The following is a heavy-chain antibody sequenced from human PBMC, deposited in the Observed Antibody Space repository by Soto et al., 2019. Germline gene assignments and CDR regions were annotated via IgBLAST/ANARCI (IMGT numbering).Heavy chain of an antibody. V-gene: IGHV1-18*01. CDR1: GYTFTSYG. CDR2: LSAYTGNT. Sequence: ASVKVSCKASGYTFTSYGIGWVRPAPGQGLEWRGWLSAYTGNTNYAQKLQGRVTMTTDTSTSTAYMELRSLRSDDTAVYYCARDPYYYDSSGYAFYFDYWGQGTLVTVSS. D-gene: IGHD3-22*01. CDR3: ARDPYYYDSSGYAFYFDY. J-gene: IGHJ4*02.